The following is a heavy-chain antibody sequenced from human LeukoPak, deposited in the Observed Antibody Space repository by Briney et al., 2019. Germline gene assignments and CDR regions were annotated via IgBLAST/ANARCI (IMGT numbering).Heavy chain of an antibody. J-gene: IGHJ3*02. CDR3: ARDGVVTDAFDI. CDR2: INAGNGNT. Sequence: ASVKVSCKASGYTFTSYAMHWVRQAPGQRLEWMGWINAGNGNTKYSQKFQGRVTITRDTSASTAYMELSSLRSEDTAVYYCARDGVVTDAFDIWGQGTMVTVSS. V-gene: IGHV1-3*01. CDR1: GYTFTSYA. D-gene: IGHD2-21*02.